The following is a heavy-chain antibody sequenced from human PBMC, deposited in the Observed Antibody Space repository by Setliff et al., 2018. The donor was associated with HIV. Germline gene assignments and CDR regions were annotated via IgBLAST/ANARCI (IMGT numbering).Heavy chain of an antibody. CDR2: IYTSGRT. J-gene: IGHJ4*02. Sequence: TGGSLRLSCSASGFAFSSYAMSWVRQAPGKGLEWVSLIYTSGRTNYADSVKGRFTISRDNAKNTLYLQMNSLRAEDTAVYYCARSTWFGSWYYFDYWGQGTLVTVSS. CDR3: ARSTWFGSWYYFDY. D-gene: IGHD6-13*01. V-gene: IGHV3-66*01. CDR1: GFAFSSYA.